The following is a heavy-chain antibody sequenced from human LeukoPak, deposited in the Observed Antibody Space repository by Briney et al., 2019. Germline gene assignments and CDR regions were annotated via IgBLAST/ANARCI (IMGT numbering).Heavy chain of an antibody. J-gene: IGHJ4*02. D-gene: IGHD6-13*01. CDR2: IYHSGST. CDR1: GYSISSGYY. V-gene: IGHV4-38-2*02. Sequence: SETLSLTCTVSGYSISSGYYWGWIRQPPGKGLEWIGSIYHSGSTYYNPSLKSRVTISVDTSKNQFSLKLSSVTAADTAEYYCARGGIAAAGVDYWGQGTLVTVSS. CDR3: ARGGIAAAGVDY.